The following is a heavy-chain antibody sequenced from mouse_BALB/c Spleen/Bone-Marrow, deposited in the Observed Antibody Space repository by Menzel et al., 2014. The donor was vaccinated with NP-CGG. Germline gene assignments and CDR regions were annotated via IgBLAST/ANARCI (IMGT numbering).Heavy chain of an antibody. Sequence: QVQLQQSGPGLVQPSQSLSIPCTVSGFSLTSYGVHWVRQSPGKGLEWLGVIWSGGSTDYNAAFISRLSISKDNSKGQVFFKMNSLQANDTAIYYCARNNGGYYSWFAYWGQGTLVTVSA. CDR3: ARNNGGYYSWFAY. D-gene: IGHD2-3*01. CDR2: IWSGGST. J-gene: IGHJ3*01. V-gene: IGHV2-2*02. CDR1: GFSLTSYG.